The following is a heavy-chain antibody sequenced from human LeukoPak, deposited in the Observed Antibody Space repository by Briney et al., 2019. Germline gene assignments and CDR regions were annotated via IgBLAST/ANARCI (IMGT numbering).Heavy chain of an antibody. CDR1: GFTFSSYW. V-gene: IGHV3-7*01. J-gene: IGHJ4*02. D-gene: IGHD3-10*01. CDR2: IKQDGGEI. Sequence: PGGSLRLSCAASGFTFSSYWMSWVRQAPGKGLEWVANIKQDGGEIYYVDSVKGRFTISRDNAKNSLYPQMNSLRAEDTAVYYCARTTSARWFGELSFPYYFDYWGQGTLVTVSS. CDR3: ARTTSARWFGELSFPYYFDY.